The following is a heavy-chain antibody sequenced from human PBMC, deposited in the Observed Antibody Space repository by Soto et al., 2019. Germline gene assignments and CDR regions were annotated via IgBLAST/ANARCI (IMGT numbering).Heavy chain of an antibody. CDR1: GASISSTNW. J-gene: IGHJ4*02. V-gene: IGHV4-4*02. CDR3: ATLPPRIVVVVLPIPT. Sequence: QVQLQASGPRLVKPSGTLSLTCAVSGASISSTNWWTWVRQPPGKGLEWIGEIYHTGSTKYNTSLKSRVTISLDKYNNQFSLNLSSVTAADTAVYYCATLPPRIVVVVLPIPTWGQGTLVTVSS. D-gene: IGHD2-15*01. CDR2: IYHTGST.